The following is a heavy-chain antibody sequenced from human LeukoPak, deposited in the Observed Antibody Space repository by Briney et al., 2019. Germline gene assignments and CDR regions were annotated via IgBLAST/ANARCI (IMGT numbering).Heavy chain of an antibody. CDR3: ARDHRGLNCSSTSCYWTYYYYGMDV. D-gene: IGHD2-2*01. J-gene: IGHJ6*02. V-gene: IGHV1-46*01. CDR2: INPSGGST. CDR1: GYTFTSYY. Sequence: ASVKVSCKASGYTFTSYYMHWVRQAPGQGLEWMGIINPSGGSTSYAQKFQGRVTMTRDTSTSTVYMELSSLRSEDTAVYYRARDHRGLNCSSTSCYWTYYYYGMDVWGQGTTVTVSS.